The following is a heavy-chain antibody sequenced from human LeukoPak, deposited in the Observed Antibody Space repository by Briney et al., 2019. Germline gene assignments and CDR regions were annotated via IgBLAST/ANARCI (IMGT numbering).Heavy chain of an antibody. V-gene: IGHV4-59*08. J-gene: IGHJ4*02. CDR2: IYYSGGT. Sequence: SETLSLTCTVSGDSINSYYWSWIRQPPGMGLEWIGYIYYSGGTNYNPSLKSRVTISVDTSRNQLSLKVSSVTAADTAVYYCARQATAAALSYFDFWGPGALVTVSS. CDR3: ARQATAAALSYFDF. CDR1: GDSINSYY. D-gene: IGHD6-13*01.